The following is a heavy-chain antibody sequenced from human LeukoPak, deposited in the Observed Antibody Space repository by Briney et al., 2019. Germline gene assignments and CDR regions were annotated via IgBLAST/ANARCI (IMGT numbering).Heavy chain of an antibody. V-gene: IGHV1-24*01. CDR2: FDPEDGET. D-gene: IGHD3-16*01. CDR1: GYTLTELS. Sequence: GASVKVSCKVSGYTLTELSMHWVRQAPGKGLEWMGGFDPEDGETTYAQKFQGRVTMTEDTSTDTAYMELSSLRSEDTAVYYCATVDLLGGYFDYWGQGTLVTVSS. J-gene: IGHJ4*02. CDR3: ATVDLLGGYFDY.